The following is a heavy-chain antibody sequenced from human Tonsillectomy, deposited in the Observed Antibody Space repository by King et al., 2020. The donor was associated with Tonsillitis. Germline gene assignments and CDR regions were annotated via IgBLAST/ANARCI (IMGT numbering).Heavy chain of an antibody. CDR2: ISGSGGTT. V-gene: IGHV3-23*04. Sequence: VQLVESGGGLVQPGGSLRLSCEASGFTFSSYAMSWVRQAPGMGLEWVSAISGSGGTTFYAESVKGRVTISRDNSKNTLYLQVDSLRAEDTAVYYRAKHVTYYYGSSGNRHLEHGGQGTLVTVSS. CDR3: AKHVTYYYGSSGNRHLEH. D-gene: IGHD3-22*01. CDR1: GFTFSSYA. J-gene: IGHJ4*02.